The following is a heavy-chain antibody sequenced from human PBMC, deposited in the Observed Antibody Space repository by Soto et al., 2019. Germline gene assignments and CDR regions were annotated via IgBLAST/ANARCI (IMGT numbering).Heavy chain of an antibody. Sequence: QVQLVESGGGVVQPGRSLRLSCAVSGFTFSSYAIHWVRQAPGKGLEWVAFISYAGSNRYYADSVKGRFTISRDNSKNTLYLQMNSLRVEDTAVYFCARDNAPVAGTSLPGYWGQGTLVTVSS. CDR2: ISYAGSNR. J-gene: IGHJ4*02. V-gene: IGHV3-30-3*01. CDR1: GFTFSSYA. D-gene: IGHD6-19*01. CDR3: ARDNAPVAGTSLPGY.